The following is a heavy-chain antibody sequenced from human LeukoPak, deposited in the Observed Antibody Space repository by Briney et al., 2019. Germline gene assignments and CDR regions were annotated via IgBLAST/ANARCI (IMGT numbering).Heavy chain of an antibody. D-gene: IGHD2-21*01. CDR3: ASFLWVISFDY. CDR2: IYYSGST. CDR1: GGSISSSSYY. V-gene: IGHV4-39*01. Sequence: PSETLSLTCTVSGGSISSSSYYWGWIRQPPGKGLEWIGSIYYSGSTYYNPSLKSRVTISVDTSKNQFSLKLSSVTAADTAVYYCASFLWVISFDYWGQGTLVTVSS. J-gene: IGHJ4*02.